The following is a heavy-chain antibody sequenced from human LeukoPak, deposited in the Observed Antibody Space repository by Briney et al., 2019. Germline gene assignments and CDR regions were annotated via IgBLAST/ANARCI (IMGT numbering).Heavy chain of an antibody. Sequence: PSETLSLTCTVSGGSITSGSYHWGWLRQSPGKGLEWIGNTYYTGSAYYRPSLQSRVSISVDTSKKKFSLKLTSVAAADTAVYYCARDRDGYAYSFDYWGQGTLVTVSS. CDR1: GGSITSGSYH. CDR3: ARDRDGYAYSFDY. V-gene: IGHV4-39*02. CDR2: TYYTGSA. J-gene: IGHJ4*02. D-gene: IGHD5-24*01.